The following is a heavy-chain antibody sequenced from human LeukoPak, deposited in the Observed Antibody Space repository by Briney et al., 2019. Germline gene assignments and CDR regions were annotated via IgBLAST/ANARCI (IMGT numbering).Heavy chain of an antibody. J-gene: IGHJ6*03. D-gene: IGHD6-13*01. CDR3: AAAGSYYYYYMDV. CDR2: ISSSGSTI. V-gene: IGHV3-11*04. Sequence: PGGSLRLSCAASGFTFSDYYMSWIRQAPGKGLEWVSYISSSGSTIYYADSVKGRSTISRDNAKNSLYLQMNSLRAEDTAVYYCAAAGSYYYYYMDVWGKGTTVTVSS. CDR1: GFTFSDYY.